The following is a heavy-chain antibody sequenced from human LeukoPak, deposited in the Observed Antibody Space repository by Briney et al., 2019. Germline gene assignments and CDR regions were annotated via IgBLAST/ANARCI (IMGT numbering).Heavy chain of an antibody. V-gene: IGHV3-23*01. D-gene: IGHD3-3*01. CDR2: VTISDGRT. J-gene: IGHJ4*02. CDR1: GFTFSSYA. CDR3: ATYNIGYYYFDY. Sequence: GGSLRLSCAASGFTFSSYAMSWVRQAPGKGLEWVSTVTISDGRTYYADSVKGRFTISRDNSKNTVHLQMNSLRADDTALYYCATYNIGYYYFDYWGQGTTVTVSS.